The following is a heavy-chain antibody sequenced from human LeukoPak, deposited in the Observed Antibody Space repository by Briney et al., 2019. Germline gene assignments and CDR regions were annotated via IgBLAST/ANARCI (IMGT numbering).Heavy chain of an antibody. Sequence: GGSLRLSCAASGFTFSSYWMTWVRQAPGKGLEWVANIKEDGSEKNYVDSVKGRFTISRDNAKNSLYLQMNSLRAEDAAVYFCARGGSESDYWGQGTLVTVSS. V-gene: IGHV3-7*01. CDR2: IKEDGSEK. CDR3: ARGGSESDY. CDR1: GFTFSSYW. J-gene: IGHJ4*02.